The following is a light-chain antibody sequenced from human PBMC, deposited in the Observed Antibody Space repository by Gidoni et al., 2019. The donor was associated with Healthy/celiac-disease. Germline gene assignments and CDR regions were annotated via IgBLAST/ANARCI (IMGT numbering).Light chain of an antibody. CDR2: AAS. CDR3: QKYNSAPPWT. J-gene: IGKJ1*01. Sequence: DIQMTQSPSSLSASVGDRVTITCRASQGISNYLAWYQQKPGKVPKRLIYAASTLQSGVPSRFSGSGSGTDFTLTISSLQPEDVATYYCQKYNSAPPWTFGQGTKVEIK. CDR1: QGISNY. V-gene: IGKV1-27*01.